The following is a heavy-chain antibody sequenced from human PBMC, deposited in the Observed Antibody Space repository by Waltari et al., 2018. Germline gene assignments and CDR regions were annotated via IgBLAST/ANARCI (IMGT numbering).Heavy chain of an antibody. Sequence: QVQLVESGGGVVQPGRSVRLSCPASEFTLSSYAMHWFRQAPGKGLEWVAVISYNERNIYYVDSVKGGFAISRDNSKKMLYLQMNSLRAEDTAVYYCARDYWDRTNCHGMDVWGQGTTVTVSS. CDR1: EFTLSSYA. CDR2: ISYNERNI. V-gene: IGHV3-30*09. D-gene: IGHD1-1*01. CDR3: ARDYWDRTNCHGMDV. J-gene: IGHJ6*02.